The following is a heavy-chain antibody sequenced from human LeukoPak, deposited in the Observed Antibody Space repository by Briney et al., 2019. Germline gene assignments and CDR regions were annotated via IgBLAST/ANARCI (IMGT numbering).Heavy chain of an antibody. D-gene: IGHD3-10*01. Sequence: GGSLRLSCAASGFTFSSYWMHWVRQAPGKGLVWVSRINSDGSSTSYADSVKGRFTISRDNARNTLYLQMNSLRAEDTAVYYCARAWLPDVADYWGQGTLVTVSS. V-gene: IGHV3-74*01. CDR1: GFTFSSYW. CDR3: ARAWLPDVADY. J-gene: IGHJ4*02. CDR2: INSDGSST.